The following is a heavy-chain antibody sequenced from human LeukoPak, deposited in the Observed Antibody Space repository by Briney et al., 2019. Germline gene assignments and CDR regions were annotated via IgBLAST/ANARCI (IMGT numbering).Heavy chain of an antibody. V-gene: IGHV1-18*01. D-gene: IGHD3-3*01. J-gene: IGHJ4*02. CDR3: ARVRSYYDFWSGYLSLDY. CDR2: ISAYNGNT. CDR1: GYTFTSYG. Sequence: ASVTVSCKASGYTFTSYGISWVRQAPGQGLEWMGWISAYNGNTNYAQKLQGRVTMTTGTSTSTAYMELRSLRSDDTAVYYCARVRSYYDFWSGYLSLDYWGQGTLVTVSS.